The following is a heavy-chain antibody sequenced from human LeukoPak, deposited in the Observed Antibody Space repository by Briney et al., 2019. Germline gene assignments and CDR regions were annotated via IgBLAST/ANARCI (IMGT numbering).Heavy chain of an antibody. J-gene: IGHJ5*02. CDR1: GFTFSSYG. D-gene: IGHD3-22*01. V-gene: IGHV3-30*18. CDR3: ANAEGDSSGYYHGWFDP. CDR2: ISYDGSNK. Sequence: GLSLRLSCAASGFTFSSYGMHWVRQAPGKGLEWVAVISYDGSNKYYADSVKGRFTISRDNSKNTLYLQMNSLRAEDTAVYYCANAEGDSSGYYHGWFDPWGQGTLVTVSS.